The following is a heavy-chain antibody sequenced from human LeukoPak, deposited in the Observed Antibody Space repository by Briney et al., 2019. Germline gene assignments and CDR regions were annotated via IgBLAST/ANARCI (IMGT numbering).Heavy chain of an antibody. Sequence: PSQTLSLTCTVSGGSISSGYYWGWIRQPPGKGLEWIGSIYHSGSTYYNPSLKSRVTISVDTSKNQFSLKLSSVTAADTAVYYCARHPLGSSWYEGAFDIWGQGTMVTVSS. CDR3: ARHPLGSSWYEGAFDI. CDR1: GGSISSGYY. J-gene: IGHJ3*02. CDR2: IYHSGST. D-gene: IGHD6-13*01. V-gene: IGHV4-38-2*02.